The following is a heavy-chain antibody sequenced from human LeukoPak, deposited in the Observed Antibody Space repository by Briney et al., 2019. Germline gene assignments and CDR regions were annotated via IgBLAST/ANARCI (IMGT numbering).Heavy chain of an antibody. CDR3: AKVGTVYSFDY. J-gene: IGHJ4*02. CDR1: RITFNSYA. V-gene: IGHV3-23*01. CDR2: ISGSGGST. D-gene: IGHD4-17*01. Sequence: GGSLRLSCAASRITFNSYAMSWVRQAPGKGLEWVSAISGSGGSTYYADSVKGRFTISRDNSKNTLYLQMNSLRAEDTAVYYCAKVGTVYSFDYWGQGTLVTVSS.